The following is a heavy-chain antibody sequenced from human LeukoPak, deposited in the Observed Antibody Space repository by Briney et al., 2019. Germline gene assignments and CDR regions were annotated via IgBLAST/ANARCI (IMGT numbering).Heavy chain of an antibody. CDR3: ASPDRRAYYYYMDV. D-gene: IGHD3-22*01. Sequence: SETLSLTCTVSGGSISHYYWNWIRQPPGKGLEWIGYIYYSGSTNYNPSLKSRVTISEDTSKNQFSLKLSSVTAADTAVYYCASPDRRAYYYYMDVWGKGTAVTVSS. CDR1: GGSISHYY. V-gene: IGHV4-59*01. J-gene: IGHJ6*03. CDR2: IYYSGST.